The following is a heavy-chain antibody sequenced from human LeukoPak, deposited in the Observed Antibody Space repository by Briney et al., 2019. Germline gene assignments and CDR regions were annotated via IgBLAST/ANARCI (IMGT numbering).Heavy chain of an antibody. CDR1: GFTFSRYW. D-gene: IGHD6-19*01. CDR2: IKQHGSEK. V-gene: IGHV3-7*01. Sequence: GGSLRLSCAASGFTFSRYWMSWVRQAPGKGLEWVANIKQHGSEKYYVDSVKGRFTISRDNAKNSLYLQMNSLRAEDTAVYYCANRWYSSGWYYDPEASYFDYWGQGTLVTVSS. CDR3: ANRWYSSGWYYDPEASYFDY. J-gene: IGHJ4*02.